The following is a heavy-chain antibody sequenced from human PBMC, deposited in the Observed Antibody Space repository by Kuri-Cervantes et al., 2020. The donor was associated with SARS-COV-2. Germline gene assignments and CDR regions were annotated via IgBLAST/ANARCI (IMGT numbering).Heavy chain of an antibody. CDR3: AGDRGSSVVTIFGVVRGTYYYGMDV. Sequence: GGSLRLSCAASGFTFSSYSMNWVRQAPGKGLEWVSYISSSSSTIYYADSVKGRSTISRDNAKNSLFLQMNSLRDEDTAVYYCAGDRGSSVVTIFGVVRGTYYYGMDVWGQGTTVTVSS. D-gene: IGHD3-3*01. CDR1: GFTFSSYS. V-gene: IGHV3-48*02. CDR2: ISSSSSTI. J-gene: IGHJ6*02.